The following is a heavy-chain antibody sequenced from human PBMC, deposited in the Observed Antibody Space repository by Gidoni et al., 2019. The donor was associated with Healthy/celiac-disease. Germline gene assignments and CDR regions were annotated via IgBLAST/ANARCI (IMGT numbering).Heavy chain of an antibody. CDR3: AREKIGGVFDY. D-gene: IGHD3-10*01. Sequence: QVQLQESGPGLVKPSETLSLTCTVSGCSISSYYWSWIRQPPGKGLEWIGHIHYSGSTNYNPSLKSRVNISLETSKNQFSLKLNSVTAAETAVYYCAREKIGGVFDYWGQGTLVTVSS. CDR1: GCSISSYY. V-gene: IGHV4-59*01. CDR2: IHYSGST. J-gene: IGHJ4*02.